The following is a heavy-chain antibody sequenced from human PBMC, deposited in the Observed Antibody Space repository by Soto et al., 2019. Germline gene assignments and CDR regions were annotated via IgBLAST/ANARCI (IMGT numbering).Heavy chain of an antibody. Sequence: SMRIGCTASGFTLGVYAMSWVRQAPGKGLEWVGFIRSKAYGGTTEYAASVKGRFTISRDDSKSIAYLQMNSLKTEDTAVYYCTRVLYDFWSGYPPVWGQGTTVTVPS. V-gene: IGHV3-49*04. D-gene: IGHD3-3*01. CDR3: TRVLYDFWSGYPPV. J-gene: IGHJ6*02. CDR1: GFTLGVYA. CDR2: IRSKAYGGTT.